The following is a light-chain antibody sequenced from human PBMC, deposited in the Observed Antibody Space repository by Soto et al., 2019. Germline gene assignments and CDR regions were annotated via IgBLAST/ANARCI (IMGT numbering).Light chain of an antibody. CDR1: ESVSTN. CDR2: GAS. J-gene: IGKJ1*01. CDR3: QQYSIWRT. V-gene: IGKV3-15*01. Sequence: EIEMPQSPATLSLAPGARVTLSCRASESVSTNLAWYQQKAGQAPRLLIYGASTRATGIPARFSGSGSGPDCTLTISGLQSADFAVYYCQQYSIWRTFCHGTKVEIK.